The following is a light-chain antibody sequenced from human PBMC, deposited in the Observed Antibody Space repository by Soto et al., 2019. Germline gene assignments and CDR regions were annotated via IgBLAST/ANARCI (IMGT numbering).Light chain of an antibody. CDR2: WAS. CDR3: QQYYTTRGT. J-gene: IGKJ1*01. CDR1: QSVLYSSNNRNS. Sequence: DILMTQSPASLAVYLGERATINCKSSQSVLYSSNNRNSVAWYQQKPGQPPQLLLCWASTREAGVPDRLSGSEGGTAVSPLISSRLAEDVFVLYCQQYYTTRGTFGQGTKV. V-gene: IGKV4-1*01.